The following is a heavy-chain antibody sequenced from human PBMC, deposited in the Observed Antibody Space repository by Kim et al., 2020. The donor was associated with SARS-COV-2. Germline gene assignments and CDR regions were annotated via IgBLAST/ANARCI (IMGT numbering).Heavy chain of an antibody. V-gene: IGHV4-59*11. CDR1: GGSISNHY. CDR2: IDYSGGT. D-gene: IGHD5-12*01. J-gene: IGHJ3*01. CDR3: ARDPPGPDYSFDL. Sequence: SETLSLTCLVSGGSISNHYWSWIRQPPGKGLEWIGYIDYSGGTNSNPSLKSRVTISVDTSKNQFSLKLYSVTAADTAVYYCARDPPGPDYSFDLWGQGTMVTVS.